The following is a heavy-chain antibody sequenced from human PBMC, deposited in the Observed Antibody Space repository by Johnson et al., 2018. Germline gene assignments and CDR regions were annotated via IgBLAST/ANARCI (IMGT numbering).Heavy chain of an antibody. J-gene: IGHJ4*02. CDR1: DGSITNYF. CDR2: ISYNRNT. D-gene: IGHD3-10*01. CDR3: ARDKFGSGSYYTD. V-gene: IGHV4-59*01. Sequence: QVQLVESGPGLVKXSETLSLTCSVSDGSITNYFWGWIRQPPGKGLEWIGHISYNRNTNYNPSLQSRVTISLDKSKNENSLRLSSVTAADTAVYYCARDKFGSGSYYTDWGQGTLVTVSS.